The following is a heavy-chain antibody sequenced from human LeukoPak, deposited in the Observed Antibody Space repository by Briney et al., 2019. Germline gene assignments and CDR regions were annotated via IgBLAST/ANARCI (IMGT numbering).Heavy chain of an antibody. CDR1: GGTFSSYA. Sequence: RASVKVSCKASGGTFSSYAISWVRQAPGQGLEWMGGIIPIFGTANYAQKFQGRVTITADKSTSTAYMELSSLRSEDTAVYYCASTTRDEVFYDILTGDYYFDYWGQGTLVTVSS. CDR3: ASTTRDEVFYDILTGDYYFDY. J-gene: IGHJ4*02. CDR2: IIPIFGTA. D-gene: IGHD3-9*01. V-gene: IGHV1-69*06.